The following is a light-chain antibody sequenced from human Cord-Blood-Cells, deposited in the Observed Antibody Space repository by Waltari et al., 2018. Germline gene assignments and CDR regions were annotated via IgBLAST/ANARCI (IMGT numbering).Light chain of an antibody. V-gene: IGKV3-20*01. J-gene: IGKJ3*01. Sequence: EIVLKQSPGTLSLSPGERATLSCRASQSVSSSYLAWYQQKPGQAPRLLIYGASSRATGIPDRLSGSGSGTDFTLTISRLEPEDFAVYYCQQYGSSPFTFGPGTKVDIK. CDR2: GAS. CDR1: QSVSSSY. CDR3: QQYGSSPFT.